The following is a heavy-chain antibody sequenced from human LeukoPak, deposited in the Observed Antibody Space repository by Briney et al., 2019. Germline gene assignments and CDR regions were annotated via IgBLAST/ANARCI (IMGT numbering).Heavy chain of an antibody. V-gene: IGHV4-4*07. D-gene: IGHD3-9*01. CDR1: GGSISSYY. CDR3: AREGRYFDWLPYYFDY. Sequence: SGTLSLTCTVSGGSISSYYWSWIRQPAGKGLEWIGRIYTSGSTNYNPSLKSRVTMSVDTSKNQFSLKLSSVTAADTAVYYCAREGRYFDWLPYYFDYWGQGTLVTVSS. J-gene: IGHJ4*02. CDR2: IYTSGST.